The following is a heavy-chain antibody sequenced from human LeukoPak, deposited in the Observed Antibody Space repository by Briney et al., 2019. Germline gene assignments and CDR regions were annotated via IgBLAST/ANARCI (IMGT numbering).Heavy chain of an antibody. CDR1: GYSFISYW. CDR3: ARWCYDILTGYYFDY. CDR2: IDPSDSYI. D-gene: IGHD3-9*01. V-gene: IGHV5-10-1*01. J-gene: IGHJ4*02. Sequence: GESLKISCKGSGYSFISYWISWVRQMPGKGLEWMGRIDPSDSYINHSPSFQGHVTISADKSISTAYLQWSSLKASDTAMYYCARWCYDILTGYYFDYWGQGTLVTVSS.